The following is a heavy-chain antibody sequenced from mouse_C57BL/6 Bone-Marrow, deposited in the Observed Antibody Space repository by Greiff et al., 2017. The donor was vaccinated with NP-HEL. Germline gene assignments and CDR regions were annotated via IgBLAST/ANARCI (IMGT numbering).Heavy chain of an antibody. Sequence: VHLVESGAELARPGASVKLSCKASGYTFTSYGISWVKQRTGQGLEWIGEIYPRSGNTYYNEKFKGKATLTADKSSSTAYMELRSLTSEDSAVYFCARRDWDVWFAYWGQGTLVTVSA. V-gene: IGHV1-81*01. CDR1: GYTFTSYG. CDR2: IYPRSGNT. D-gene: IGHD4-1*01. J-gene: IGHJ3*01. CDR3: ARRDWDVWFAY.